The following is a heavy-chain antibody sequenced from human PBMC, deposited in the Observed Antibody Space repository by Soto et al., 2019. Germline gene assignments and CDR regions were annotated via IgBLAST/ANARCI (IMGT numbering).Heavy chain of an antibody. D-gene: IGHD3-10*01. V-gene: IGHV3-23*01. J-gene: IGHJ4*02. CDR1: GFTFSSYA. CDR2: ISGSGGST. Sequence: EVQLLESGGGLVQPGGSLRLSCAASGFTFSSYAMSWVRQAPGKGLEWVSAISGSGGSTYYADSVKGRFTISRDNSKNTLYLQMNSLRAEDTAVYYCATRSKKLLWFGDYYFDYWGQGTLVTVSS. CDR3: ATRSKKLLWFGDYYFDY.